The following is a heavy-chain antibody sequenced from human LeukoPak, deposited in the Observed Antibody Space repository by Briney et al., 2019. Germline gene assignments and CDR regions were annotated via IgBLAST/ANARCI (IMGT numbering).Heavy chain of an antibody. CDR2: IYSGGST. CDR1: GFTVSSNY. V-gene: IGHV3-66*01. D-gene: IGHD2-15*01. J-gene: IGHJ6*02. CDR3: AKVGGYYPYYYGMDV. Sequence: PGGSLRLSCAASGFTVSSNYMSWVRQAPGKGLEWVSVIYSGGSTYYADSVKGRFTISRDNSKNTLYLQMNSLRAEDTAVYYCAKVGGYYPYYYGMDVWGQGTTITVSS.